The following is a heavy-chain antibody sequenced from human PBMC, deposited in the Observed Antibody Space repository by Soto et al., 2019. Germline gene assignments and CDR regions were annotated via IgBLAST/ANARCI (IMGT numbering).Heavy chain of an antibody. CDR2: IYYSGST. Sequence: SETLSLTCTFSVGSVSSGSYYCSWIRQPPWKGLEWIGYIYYSGSTNYNPSLKSRVTISVDTSKNQFSLKLSSVTAADTAVYYCARAPPYYYDSSGFLGPFEPLGQGTLVNVSS. CDR3: ARAPPYYYDSSGFLGPFEP. D-gene: IGHD3-22*01. V-gene: IGHV4-61*01. CDR1: VGSVSSGSYY. J-gene: IGHJ5*02.